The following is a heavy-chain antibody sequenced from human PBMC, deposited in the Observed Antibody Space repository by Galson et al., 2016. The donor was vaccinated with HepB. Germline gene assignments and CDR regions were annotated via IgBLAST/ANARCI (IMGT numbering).Heavy chain of an antibody. CDR1: EFTVSNNY. CDR3: AKDYCSGSNCYVDGHYFDY. V-gene: IGHV3-53*01. CDR2: IYSGGST. J-gene: IGHJ4*02. D-gene: IGHD2-15*01. Sequence: LRLSCAASEFTVSNNYMSWVRQAPGKGLEWVSLIYSGGSTYYADFAKGRFTISRDNFKNTLYLEMNSLSVEDTALYYCAKDYCSGSNCYVDGHYFDYWGQGMLVTVSS.